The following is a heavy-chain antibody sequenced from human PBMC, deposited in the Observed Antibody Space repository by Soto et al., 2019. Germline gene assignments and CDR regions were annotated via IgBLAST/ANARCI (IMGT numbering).Heavy chain of an antibody. J-gene: IGHJ5*02. CDR1: GGSISSYY. CDR3: AREDSSEDWFDP. Sequence: PSETLSLTCTVSGGSISSYYWSWIRQPPGKGLEWIGYIYYSGSTNYNPSLKSRVTISVDTSKNQFSLKLGSVTAADTAVYYCAREDSSEDWFDPWGQGTLVTVSS. V-gene: IGHV4-59*01. D-gene: IGHD6-19*01. CDR2: IYYSGST.